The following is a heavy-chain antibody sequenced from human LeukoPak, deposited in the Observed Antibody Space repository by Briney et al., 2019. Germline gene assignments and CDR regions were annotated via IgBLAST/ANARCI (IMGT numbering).Heavy chain of an antibody. J-gene: IGHJ4*02. V-gene: IGHV3-9*01. CDR1: GFTFDDYA. D-gene: IGHD2-2*01. CDR3: AKDRDLGSLVVPASFDY. CDR2: ISWNSCSI. Sequence: GGSLRLSCAASGFTFDDYAMRWVRQAPGKGLEWVSGISWNSCSIGYADSVKGRFTISRDNAKNSLYLQMNSLRAEDTALYYCAKDRDLGSLVVPASFDYWGQGTLVTVSS.